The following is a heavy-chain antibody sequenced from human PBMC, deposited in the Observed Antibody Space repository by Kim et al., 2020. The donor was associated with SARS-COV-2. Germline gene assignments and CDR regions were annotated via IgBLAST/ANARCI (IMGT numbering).Heavy chain of an antibody. D-gene: IGHD3-22*01. CDR2: IYYSGST. CDR1: GGSISSYY. CDR3: ARTPTYYYDSSGYSPHNWFDP. J-gene: IGHJ5*02. V-gene: IGHV4-59*01. Sequence: SETLSLTCTVSGGSISSYYWSWIRQPPGKGLEWIWYIYYSGSTNYNPSLKSRVTISVDTSKNQFSLKLSSVTAADTAVYYCARTPTYYYDSSGYSPHNWFDPWGQGTLVTVSS.